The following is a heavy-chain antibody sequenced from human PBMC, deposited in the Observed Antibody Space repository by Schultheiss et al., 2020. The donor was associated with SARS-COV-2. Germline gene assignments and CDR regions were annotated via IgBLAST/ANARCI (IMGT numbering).Heavy chain of an antibody. V-gene: IGHV4-39*07. CDR1: GGSISSGDYY. CDR2: IDHSGST. J-gene: IGHJ4*02. D-gene: IGHD5-24*01. CDR3: ASRRDGYNY. Sequence: SETLSLTCTVSGGSISSGDYYWSWIRQPPGKGLEWIGSIDHSGSTYYTPSLRRRISMSVDTSKNQFSLKLSSVTAADTAVYYCASRRDGYNYWGQGTLVTVSS.